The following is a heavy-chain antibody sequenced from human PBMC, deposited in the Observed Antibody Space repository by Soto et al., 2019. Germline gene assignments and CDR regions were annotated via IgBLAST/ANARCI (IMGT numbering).Heavy chain of an antibody. CDR1: GYSISSGYY. J-gene: IGHJ5*02. CDR3: ARVGDYGDYQFDP. V-gene: IGHV4-38-2*01. D-gene: IGHD4-17*01. CDR2: IYHSGST. Sequence: SETLSLTCAVSGYSISSGYYWGWIRQPPGKGLEWIGSIYHSGSTYYNPSLKSRVTISVDTSKNQFSLKLSSVTAADTAVYYCARVGDYGDYQFDPWGQGTLVTVSS.